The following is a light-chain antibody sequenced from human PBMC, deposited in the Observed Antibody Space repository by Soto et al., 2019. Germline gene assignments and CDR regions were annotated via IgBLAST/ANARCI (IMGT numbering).Light chain of an antibody. J-gene: IGKJ1*01. CDR1: QGISNF. Sequence: DIQMTQSPSSLSTSVGDRVTITCRASQGISNFLAWYQQKPGKVPKLLIYAASTLQSGVPSRFSGSGSGTDFTLSISSLQPEDVATYYCQTYNSAPWTFGQGTKVEIK. CDR3: QTYNSAPWT. V-gene: IGKV1-27*01. CDR2: AAS.